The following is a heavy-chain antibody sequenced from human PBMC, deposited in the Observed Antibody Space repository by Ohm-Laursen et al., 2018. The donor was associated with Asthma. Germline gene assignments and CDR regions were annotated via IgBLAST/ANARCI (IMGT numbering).Heavy chain of an antibody. D-gene: IGHD3-10*01. Sequence: GSLRLSCAASGFTFSSYWMHWVRQAPGKGLVWVSRINSDGSSTSYADSVKGRFTISRDNAKNTLYLQMNSLRAEDTAVYYCARAGRYRVQGVTKNSWYFDLWGRGTLVTVSS. J-gene: IGHJ2*01. CDR2: INSDGSST. V-gene: IGHV3-74*01. CDR1: GFTFSSYW. CDR3: ARAGRYRVQGVTKNSWYFDL.